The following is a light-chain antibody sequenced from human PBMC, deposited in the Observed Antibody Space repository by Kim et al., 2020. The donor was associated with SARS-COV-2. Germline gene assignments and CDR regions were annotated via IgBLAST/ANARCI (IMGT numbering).Light chain of an antibody. CDR3: CSYTSSSTLI. CDR2: EVN. V-gene: IGLV2-23*02. Sequence: QSALTQPASVSGSPGQSITISCTGTPSDVGGYTLVSWFQQYPTKAPKLMIYEVNKRPSGVSDRFSGSKSANTASLTISGLQAEDEADYYCCSYTSSSTLIFGGGTQLTVL. J-gene: IGLJ2*01. CDR1: PSDVGGYTL.